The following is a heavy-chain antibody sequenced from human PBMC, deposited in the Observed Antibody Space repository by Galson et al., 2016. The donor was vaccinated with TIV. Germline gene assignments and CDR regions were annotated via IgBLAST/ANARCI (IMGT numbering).Heavy chain of an antibody. J-gene: IGHJ6*02. Sequence: ETLSLTCIVSGGSISSNRYFWGWIRQPPGKGLEWIGSISDSGNTYYNPSLKSRVTVSSETSERQVSLKLTSVTAADTAIYYCARGGVTGTGYSYYYDRDVWGQGTTVTVSS. CDR2: ISDSGNT. CDR3: ARGGVTGTGYSYYYDRDV. D-gene: IGHD2-21*02. CDR1: GGSISSNRYF. V-gene: IGHV4-39*07.